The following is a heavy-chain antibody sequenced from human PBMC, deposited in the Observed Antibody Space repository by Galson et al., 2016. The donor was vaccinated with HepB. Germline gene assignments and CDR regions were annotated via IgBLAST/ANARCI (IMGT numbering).Heavy chain of an antibody. J-gene: IGHJ4*02. CDR1: GFTFSSYP. V-gene: IGHV3-48*02. Sequence: SLRLSCAASGFTFSSYPMTWVRQAPGKGLEWVSYIGSSSSPIYYADSGKGRFTISRDNAENSPYLQMNSLRDEDTAMYFCARVRYTIGYMFDYWGQGTLVTVSS. D-gene: IGHD2-2*02. CDR2: IGSSSSPI. CDR3: ARVRYTIGYMFDY.